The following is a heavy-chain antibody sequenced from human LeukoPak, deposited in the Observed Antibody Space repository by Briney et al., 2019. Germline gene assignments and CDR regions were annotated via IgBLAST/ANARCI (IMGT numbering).Heavy chain of an antibody. CDR2: INHSGST. D-gene: IGHD4-23*01. CDR1: GGSFSGYY. CDR3: ARGFRGYSSVRHFDP. Sequence: SETLSLTCAVCGGSFSGYYWSWIRQPPGKGLEWIGEINHSGSTNYNPSLKSRVTISVDTSKNQFSLKLSSVTAADTAVYYCARGFRGYSSVRHFDPWGQGTLVTVSS. J-gene: IGHJ5*02. V-gene: IGHV4-34*01.